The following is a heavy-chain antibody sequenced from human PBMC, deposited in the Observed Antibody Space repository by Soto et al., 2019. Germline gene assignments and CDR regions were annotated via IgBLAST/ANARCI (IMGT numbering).Heavy chain of an antibody. CDR3: ARVGADRQQEYYYYYYGMDV. CDR1: GGTFSSYA. D-gene: IGHD6-13*01. Sequence: GASVKVSCKASGGTFSSYAISWVRQAPGQGLEWMGGIIPIFGTANYAQKFQGRVTITADKSTSTAYMELSSLRSEDTAVYYCARVGADRQQEYYYYYYGMDVWGQGTTVTVSS. CDR2: IIPIFGTA. V-gene: IGHV1-69*06. J-gene: IGHJ6*02.